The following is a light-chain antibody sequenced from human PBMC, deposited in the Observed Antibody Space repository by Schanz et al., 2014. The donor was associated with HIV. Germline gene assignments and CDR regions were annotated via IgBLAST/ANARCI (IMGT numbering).Light chain of an antibody. CDR2: EVT. CDR3: SSYAATSNVL. V-gene: IGLV2-14*03. Sequence: QSALTQPASVSGSPGQSITISCTGTSNDVGGHNYVSWFQQHPGRAPKLLIFEVTNRPSGIPNRFSGSKSGSAASLTISGLQADDEADYYCSSYAATSNVLFGGGTKLTVL. J-gene: IGLJ3*02. CDR1: SNDVGGHNY.